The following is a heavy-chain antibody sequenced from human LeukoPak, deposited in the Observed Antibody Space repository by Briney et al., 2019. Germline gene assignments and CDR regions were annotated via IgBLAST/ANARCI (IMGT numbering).Heavy chain of an antibody. CDR2: IYTSGST. CDR1: GGSISSYY. V-gene: IGHV4-4*07. D-gene: IGHD1-7*01. CDR3: ARGDWNYYFDY. Sequence: SETLSLTCTVSGGSISSYYWSWMQQPAGKGLEWIGRIYTSGSTNYNPSLKSRVTMSVGTSKNQFSLKLSSVTAADTAVYYCARGDWNYYFDYWGQGTLVTVSS. J-gene: IGHJ4*02.